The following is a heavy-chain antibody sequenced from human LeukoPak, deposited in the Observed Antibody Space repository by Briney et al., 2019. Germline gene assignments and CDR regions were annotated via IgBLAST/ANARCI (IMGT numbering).Heavy chain of an antibody. D-gene: IGHD3-22*01. CDR1: GFTFSSFS. Sequence: GRSLRLSCAATGFTFSSFSMHWVRQAPGKGLEWVAVTSYDGSNKYYADSVKGRFTISRDNSKNTLYLQMNSLRAEDTAVYYCARAAFLDYYDSSGYGAFDIWGQGTMVTVSS. V-gene: IGHV3-30*03. CDR3: ARAAFLDYYDSSGYGAFDI. CDR2: TSYDGSNK. J-gene: IGHJ3*02.